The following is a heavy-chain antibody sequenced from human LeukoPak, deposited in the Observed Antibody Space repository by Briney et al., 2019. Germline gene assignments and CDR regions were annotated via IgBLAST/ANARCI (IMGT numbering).Heavy chain of an antibody. CDR2: IIPILGIA. CDR3: ATVGIAVAARAFDI. Sequence: SVKVSCKASGGTFSSYAISWVRQAPGQGLEWMGRIIPILGIANYAQKFQGRVTITADKSTSTAYMELSSLRSEDTAVYYCATVGIAVAARAFDIWGQGTLVTVSS. D-gene: IGHD6-19*01. V-gene: IGHV1-69*04. CDR1: GGTFSSYA. J-gene: IGHJ4*02.